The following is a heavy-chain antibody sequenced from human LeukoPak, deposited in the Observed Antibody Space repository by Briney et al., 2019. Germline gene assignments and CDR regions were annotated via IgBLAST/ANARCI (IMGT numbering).Heavy chain of an antibody. CDR3: ARPHPYDSSGMPYFDY. CDR2: ISSSSSYI. J-gene: IGHJ4*02. CDR1: GFTFSSFG. D-gene: IGHD3-22*01. V-gene: IGHV3-21*01. Sequence: GGSLRLSCAASGFTFSSFGMNWVRQAPGKGLEWVSSISSSSSYIYYANSVKGRFTISRDNAKNSLYLQMNSLRAEDTAVYYCARPHPYDSSGMPYFDYWGQGTLVTVSS.